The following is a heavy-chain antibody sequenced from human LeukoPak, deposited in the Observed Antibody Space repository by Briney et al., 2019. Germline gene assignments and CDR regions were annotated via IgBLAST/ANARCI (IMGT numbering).Heavy chain of an antibody. V-gene: IGHV4-59*01. D-gene: IGHD3-3*01. CDR3: ARGNDFWSGYSLPPGYYYMDV. CDR1: GGSISSYY. CDR2: IYYSGST. Sequence: SETLSLTCTVSGGSISSYYWSWIRQPPGKGLEWIGYIYYSGSTNYNPSLKSRVTISVDTSKNQFSLKLSSVTAADTAVYYCARGNDFWSGYSLPPGYYYMDVWGKGTTVTVSS. J-gene: IGHJ6*03.